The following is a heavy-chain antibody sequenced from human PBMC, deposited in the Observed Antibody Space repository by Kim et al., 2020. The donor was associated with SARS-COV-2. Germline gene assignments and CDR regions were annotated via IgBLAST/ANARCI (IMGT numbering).Heavy chain of an antibody. CDR2: IYSDGTTT. V-gene: IGHV3-74*01. D-gene: IGHD2-2*01. CDR1: GFTFSSYW. J-gene: IGHJ4*02. CDR3: ARGGNTRSRRAFDS. Sequence: GGSLRLSCAASGFTFSSYWMHWVRQVPGKGLVWVSRIYSDGTTTNYADSVKGRFTISRDNAKNMLYLEMNSLRAEDTAVYSLARGGNTRSRRAFDSGGQG.